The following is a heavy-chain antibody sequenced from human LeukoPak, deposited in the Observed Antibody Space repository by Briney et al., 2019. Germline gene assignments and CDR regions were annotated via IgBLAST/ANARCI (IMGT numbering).Heavy chain of an antibody. Sequence: GGSLRLSCAASGFSFSAYPMGWVRQAPGKGLQWLSGISASGDVTFHADRVKGRFAISRDNSKNSLYLQMNSLRAEDTAVYYCARVDYGDYYFDYWGQGTLVTVSS. D-gene: IGHD4-17*01. J-gene: IGHJ4*02. CDR3: ARVDYGDYYFDY. CDR1: GFSFSAYP. V-gene: IGHV3-23*01. CDR2: ISASGDVT.